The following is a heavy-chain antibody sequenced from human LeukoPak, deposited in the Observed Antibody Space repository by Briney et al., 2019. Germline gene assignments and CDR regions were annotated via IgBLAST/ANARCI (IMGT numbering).Heavy chain of an antibody. D-gene: IGHD3-22*01. CDR3: AKARITMIVVAD. CDR2: ISYDGSNK. CDR1: GFTFSSYG. V-gene: IGHV3-30*18. J-gene: IGHJ4*02. Sequence: PGRSLRLSRAASGFTFSSYGMHWVRQAPGKGLEWVAVISYDGSNKYYADSVKGRFTISRDNSKNTLYLQMNSLRAEDTAVYYCAKARITMIVVADWGQGTLVTVSS.